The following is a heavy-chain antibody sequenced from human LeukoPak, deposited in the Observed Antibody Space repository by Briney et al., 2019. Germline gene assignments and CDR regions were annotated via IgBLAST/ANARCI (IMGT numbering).Heavy chain of an antibody. CDR1: GFTFSSYE. CDR3: ARVPYYGSGYYFDH. J-gene: IGHJ4*02. Sequence: GGSLRLSCAASGFTFSSYEMNWVRQAPGKGLEWVSYITSSGRNIYYADSVKGRFTISRDNAKNSLFLQRNSLRAEDTAVYYCARVPYYGSGYYFDHWGQGTLVTVSS. CDR2: ITSSGRNI. D-gene: IGHD3-10*01. V-gene: IGHV3-48*03.